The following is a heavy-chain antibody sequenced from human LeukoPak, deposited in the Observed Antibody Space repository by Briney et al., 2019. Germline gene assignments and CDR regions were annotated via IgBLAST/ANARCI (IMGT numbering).Heavy chain of an antibody. CDR2: ISSSSSYI. J-gene: IGHJ5*02. Sequence: PGGSLRLSCAASGFTFSSYSMNWVRQAPGKGLEWVSSISSSSSYIYYADSVKGRFTISRDNAKNSLYLQMNSLRAEDTAVYYCARDPPIFDGGVQESGWFDPWGQGTLVTVSP. D-gene: IGHD2-8*02. CDR3: ARDPPIFDGGVQESGWFDP. V-gene: IGHV3-21*01. CDR1: GFTFSSYS.